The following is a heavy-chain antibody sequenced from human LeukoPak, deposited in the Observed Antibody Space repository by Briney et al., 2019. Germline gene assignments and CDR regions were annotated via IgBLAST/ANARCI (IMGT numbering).Heavy chain of an antibody. J-gene: IGHJ4*02. Sequence: PGGPLRLSCAASGFTFSTYAMTWVRQAPGKGLEWVSLISDSGAKTYYADSVKGRFTISRDNSKNTLSLQMNSLRAEDTAVYYCARDFELSHWGQGTLVTVSS. V-gene: IGHV3-23*01. CDR1: GFTFSTYA. CDR2: ISDSGAKT. CDR3: ARDFELSH. D-gene: IGHD3-16*02.